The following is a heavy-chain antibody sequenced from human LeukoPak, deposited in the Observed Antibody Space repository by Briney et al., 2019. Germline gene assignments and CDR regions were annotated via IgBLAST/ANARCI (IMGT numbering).Heavy chain of an antibody. Sequence: PGGSLRLSCAASGFSFSTYAMTCVRQAPGKGLEWVSALSASGGTTYYADSVQGRFATSRDNSKNTLYLQMNSLRAEDTAVYYCAKLPREYCSSTSCPNWFDTWGQGTLVTASS. CDR1: GFSFSTYA. J-gene: IGHJ5*02. CDR2: LSASGGTT. V-gene: IGHV3-23*01. D-gene: IGHD2-2*01. CDR3: AKLPREYCSSTSCPNWFDT.